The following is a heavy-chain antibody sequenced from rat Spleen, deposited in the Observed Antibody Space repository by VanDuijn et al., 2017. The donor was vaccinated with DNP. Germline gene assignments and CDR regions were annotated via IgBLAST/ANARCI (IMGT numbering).Heavy chain of an antibody. D-gene: IGHD2-1*01. CDR1: GFSLTSYN. Sequence: QVQLKESGPGLVQPSQTLSLTCTVSGFSLTSYNVHWVRQPPGKGLEWMGVIWGDGSTAYNSALKSRLSISRDTSKSQVFLKMSSLITEDTATYYGARVDTIYWGQGVMVTVSS. CDR3: ARVDTIY. J-gene: IGHJ2*01. CDR2: IWGDGST. V-gene: IGHV2-32*01.